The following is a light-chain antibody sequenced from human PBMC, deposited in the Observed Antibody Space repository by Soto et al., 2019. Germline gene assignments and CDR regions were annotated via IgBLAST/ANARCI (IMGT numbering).Light chain of an antibody. CDR1: QDIRHF. CDR2: DAS. J-gene: IGKJ5*01. CDR3: QQHENPPIT. V-gene: IGKV1-33*01. Sequence: DIQMTQSPSSLSASVGDRVTISCQASQDIRHFLSWYQQKPGKAHKLLIFDASSLVTGVPSRFSGSGSGTDFTFTISSLQTEDIGTYYCQQHENPPITFGQGTRLQIK.